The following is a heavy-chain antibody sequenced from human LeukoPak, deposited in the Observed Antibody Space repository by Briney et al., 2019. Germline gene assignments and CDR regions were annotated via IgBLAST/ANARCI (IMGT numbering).Heavy chain of an antibody. J-gene: IGHJ4*02. CDR1: GFTFSSYS. CDR3: ARVIHGNTYGD. D-gene: IGHD5-18*01. Sequence: GGSLRLSCAASGFTFSSYSMNWVRQAPGKGLEWVSSICCSSSYKYYADSVKGRFTISRDNAKNTLYLQMNSLRAEDTAVYYCARVIHGNTYGDSGQGTLVTVSS. V-gene: IGHV3-21*01. CDR2: ICCSSSYK.